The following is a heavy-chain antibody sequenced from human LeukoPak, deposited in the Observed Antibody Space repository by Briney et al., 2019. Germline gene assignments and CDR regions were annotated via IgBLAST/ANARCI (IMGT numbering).Heavy chain of an antibody. CDR3: TRTSPGIPLDF. Sequence: SESLSLTCAVSGVSFTGYYWSWIRQPPGKGPEWIGEISHSGRTAYNPSLKSRVAISLDTSKNQFSLKLSFVSAADTAVYYCTRTSPGIPLDFWGQGTLVTVSS. CDR1: GVSFTGYY. J-gene: IGHJ4*02. CDR2: ISHSGRT. D-gene: IGHD1-1*01. V-gene: IGHV4-34*01.